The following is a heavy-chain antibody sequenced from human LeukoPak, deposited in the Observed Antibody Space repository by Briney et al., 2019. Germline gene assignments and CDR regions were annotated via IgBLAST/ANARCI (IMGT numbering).Heavy chain of an antibody. CDR2: INPSGGST. J-gene: IGHJ5*02. Sequence: ASVKVSCKASGYTFTSYYMHWVRQAPGQGLEWMGIINPSGGSTSYAQEFQGRVTMTRDMSTSTVYMELSSLRSEDTAVYYCARGRPSIAASFDPWGQGTLVTVSS. CDR3: ARGRPSIAASFDP. CDR1: GYTFTSYY. D-gene: IGHD6-6*01. V-gene: IGHV1-46*01.